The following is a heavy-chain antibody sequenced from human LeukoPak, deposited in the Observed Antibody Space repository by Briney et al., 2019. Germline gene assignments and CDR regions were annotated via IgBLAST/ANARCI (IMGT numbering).Heavy chain of an antibody. CDR3: AKDLHSVIVVVITSSSLGD. CDR1: GFTFSSYA. CDR2: ISGSGGST. Sequence: QPGGSLRLSCAASGFTFSSYAMSWVRQAPGKGLEWVSAISGSGGSTYYADSVKGRFTISRDNSKNTLYLQMNSLRAEDTAVYYCAKDLHSVIVVVITSSSLGDWGQGTLVTVSS. V-gene: IGHV3-23*01. J-gene: IGHJ4*02. D-gene: IGHD3-22*01.